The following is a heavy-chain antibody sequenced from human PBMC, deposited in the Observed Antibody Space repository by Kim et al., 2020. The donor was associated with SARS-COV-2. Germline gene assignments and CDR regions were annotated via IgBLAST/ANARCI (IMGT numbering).Heavy chain of an antibody. D-gene: IGHD3-22*01. J-gene: IGHJ1*01. CDR2: INPSGGYT. V-gene: IGHV1-46*01. Sequence: ASVKVSCKTSGYTFTSYYLHWVRQAPGQGLEWMGKINPSGGYTTYAQKVQGRVTMTRDTSTSTVYMELSSLRSEDTAVYYCARSSVRGGYYNSYFQHWGQGTLVTVSS. CDR1: GYTFTSYY. CDR3: ARSSVRGGYYNSYFQH.